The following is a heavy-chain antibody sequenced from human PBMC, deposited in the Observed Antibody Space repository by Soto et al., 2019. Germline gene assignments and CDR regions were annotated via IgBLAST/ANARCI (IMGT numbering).Heavy chain of an antibody. CDR1: GYTFTSYA. CDR3: GRAWFVVTAPDY. V-gene: IGHV1-3*05. J-gene: IGHJ4*02. D-gene: IGHD2-21*02. CDR2: INAGNGNT. Sequence: QVQLVQSGAEEKKPGASVKVSCKASGYTFTSYAMHWVRQAPGQRLEWMGWINAGNGNTKYSQKFQGRVTITSDTSARTAYMELSSLRAEATAVYYCGRAWFVVTAPDYLGQGTLVTVSS.